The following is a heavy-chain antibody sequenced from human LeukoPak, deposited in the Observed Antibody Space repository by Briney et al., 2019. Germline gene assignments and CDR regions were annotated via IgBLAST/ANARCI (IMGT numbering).Heavy chain of an antibody. V-gene: IGHV3-30*02. CDR1: GFTFSSYG. CDR3: AKDQATVTTSYYFDY. J-gene: IGHJ4*02. D-gene: IGHD4-17*01. CDR2: IRYDGSNK. Sequence: PGGSLRLSCAASGFTFSSYGMHWVRQAPGKGLEWVAFIRYDGSNKYYADSVKGRFTISRDNSKNTLYLQMNSLRAEDTAVYYCAKDQATVTTSYYFDYWGQGTLVTVSS.